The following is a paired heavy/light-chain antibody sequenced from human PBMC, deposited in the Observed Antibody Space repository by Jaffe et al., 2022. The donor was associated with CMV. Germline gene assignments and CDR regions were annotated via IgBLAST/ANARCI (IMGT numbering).Light chain of an antibody. V-gene: IGKV3-20*01. J-gene: IGKJ1*01. Sequence: EIVLTQSPGTLSLSPGERATLSCRASQTVSGSSLAWYRQKVGQAPRLLIYDASIRATGIPDRISGSGSGTDFTLTISRLEPEDFAVYYCQQYGSSPPWTFGQGTKVEIK. CDR2: DAS. CDR3: QQYGSSPPWT. CDR1: QTVSGSS.
Heavy chain of an antibody. D-gene: IGHD5-18*01. V-gene: IGHV3-74*01. Sequence: EVQLVESGGGLVQPGESLRLSCVGSGFMFDAYWMHWLRQPPGKGPVWVSRIETDGSRTNYADSVKGRFTISRDNARNTLYLQMNSLRVEDTAVYYCARSGHTRYGANWFDPWGQGTLVTVSS. J-gene: IGHJ5*02. CDR2: IETDGSRT. CDR1: GFMFDAYW. CDR3: ARSGHTRYGANWFDP.